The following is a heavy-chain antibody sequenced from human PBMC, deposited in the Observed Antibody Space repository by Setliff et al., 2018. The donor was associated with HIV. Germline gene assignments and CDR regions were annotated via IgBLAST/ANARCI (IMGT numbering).Heavy chain of an antibody. CDR1: GGSIRRGSYY. V-gene: IGHV4-61*09. CDR2: ISSSGST. CDR3: VRDPGYNSGWSGTTFDY. D-gene: IGHD6-19*01. J-gene: IGHJ4*02. Sequence: PSETLSLTCDVYGGSIRRGSYYWNWIRQSPGEGLEWIGHISSSGSTNYNPSLKNRFTLSLDTSKNQFSVKLRSVFAADTAVYYCVRDPGYNSGWSGTTFDYWGQGILVTVSS.